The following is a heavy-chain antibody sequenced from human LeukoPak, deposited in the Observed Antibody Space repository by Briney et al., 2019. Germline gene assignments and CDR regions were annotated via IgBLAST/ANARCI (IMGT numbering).Heavy chain of an antibody. D-gene: IGHD3-10*01. J-gene: IGHJ4*02. CDR1: GGSISSYY. Sequence: SETLSLTCTVSGGSISSYYWSWIRQPPRKGLEWIGYIYYSGSTNYNPSLKSRVTISVDTSKNQFSLKLCSVTAADTAVYYRARVIGNELLWFREFAYYFDYWGQGTLVTVSS. CDR2: IYYSGST. CDR3: ARVIGNELLWFREFAYYFDY. V-gene: IGHV4-59*01.